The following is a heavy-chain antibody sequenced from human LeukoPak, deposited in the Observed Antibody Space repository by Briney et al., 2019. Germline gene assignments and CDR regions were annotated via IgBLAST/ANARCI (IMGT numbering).Heavy chain of an antibody. CDR3: AKDGSGWSFDY. Sequence: ASVEVSCKASGYTFTNYDIHWLRQAPGQRLEWMGWISTGNGYTEYSQKFQGRLTITRDTSASTAYMELSSLRSEDTAVYYCAKDGSGWSFDYWGQGTLVSVSS. D-gene: IGHD6-19*01. CDR2: ISTGNGYT. J-gene: IGHJ4*02. V-gene: IGHV1-3*04. CDR1: GYTFTNYD.